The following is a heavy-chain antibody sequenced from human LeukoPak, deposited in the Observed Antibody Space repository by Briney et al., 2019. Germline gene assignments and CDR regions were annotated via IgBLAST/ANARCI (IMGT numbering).Heavy chain of an antibody. D-gene: IGHD4-17*01. V-gene: IGHV4-39*01. CDR3: ARLDGDPEEFDP. Sequence: SETLSLTCTVSGGSISSSSYYWGWIRQPPGKGLEWIGSIYYSGSTYYNPSLKSRVTISVDTSKNQFSLKLSSVTAADTAVYYCARLDGDPEEFDPWGQGTLVTVSS. J-gene: IGHJ5*02. CDR1: GGSISSSSYY. CDR2: IYYSGST.